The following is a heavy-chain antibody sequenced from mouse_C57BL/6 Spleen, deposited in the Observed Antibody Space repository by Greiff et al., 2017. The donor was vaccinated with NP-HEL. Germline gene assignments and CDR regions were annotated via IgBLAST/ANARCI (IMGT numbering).Heavy chain of an antibody. CDR3: ARGGNYYGSSNLGYFDY. V-gene: IGHV1-69*01. Sequence: QVQLQQPGAELVMPGASVKLSCKASGYTFTSYWMHWVKQRPGQGLEWIGKIDPSDSYTNYTQKFKGKSTLTVDKSSSTAYMQLSSLTSEDSAVYYCARGGNYYGSSNLGYFDYWGQGTTLTVSS. CDR1: GYTFTSYW. J-gene: IGHJ2*01. CDR2: IDPSDSYT. D-gene: IGHD1-1*01.